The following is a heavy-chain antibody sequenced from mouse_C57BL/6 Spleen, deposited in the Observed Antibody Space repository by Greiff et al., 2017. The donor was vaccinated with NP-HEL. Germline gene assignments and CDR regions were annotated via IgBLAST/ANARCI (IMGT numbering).Heavy chain of an antibody. V-gene: IGHV1-80*01. CDR1: GYSFSSYW. D-gene: IGHD2-3*01. Sequence: VQLQQSGAELVKPGASVKISCKASGYSFSSYWMNWVKQRPGKGLEWIGQIYPGDGDTNYNGKFKGKATLTADKSSSTAYMQLSSLTSEDSAVYFCARSGDGYYGAMDYWGQGTSVTVSS. CDR3: ARSGDGYYGAMDY. CDR2: IYPGDGDT. J-gene: IGHJ4*01.